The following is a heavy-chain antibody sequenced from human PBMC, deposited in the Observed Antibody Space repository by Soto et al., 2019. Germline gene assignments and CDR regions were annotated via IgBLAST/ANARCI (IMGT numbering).Heavy chain of an antibody. Sequence: SXKVSFKASGGTXSSYAISLVRQAPGQGLEWMGGIIPIFGTANYAQKFQVRVTITADKSTSTAYMELSSLRSEYTAVYYCARATLYYDSSGYYHYYFDYWGQGTLVTVS. CDR3: ARATLYYDSSGYYHYYFDY. CDR1: GGTXSSYA. CDR2: IIPIFGTA. D-gene: IGHD3-22*01. J-gene: IGHJ4*02. V-gene: IGHV1-69*06.